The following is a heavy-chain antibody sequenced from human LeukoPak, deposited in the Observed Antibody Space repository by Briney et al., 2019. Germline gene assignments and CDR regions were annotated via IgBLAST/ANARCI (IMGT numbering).Heavy chain of an antibody. CDR2: ISGSSTYI. D-gene: IGHD7-27*01. CDR3: AITTGDRDY. Sequence: GGSLRLSCVAFGFTFSSYSMNWVRQAPGKGLEWVSYISGSSTYIYYVDSLKGRFTISRDNAKNSLYLQMNSLRVEDTAVYYCAITTGDRDYWGQGTLVNVSS. V-gene: IGHV3-21*01. CDR1: GFTFSSYS. J-gene: IGHJ4*02.